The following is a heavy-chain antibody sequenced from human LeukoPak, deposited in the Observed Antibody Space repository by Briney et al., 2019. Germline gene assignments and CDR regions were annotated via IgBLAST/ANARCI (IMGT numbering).Heavy chain of an antibody. D-gene: IGHD3-10*01. CDR1: GGSISSYY. V-gene: IGHV4-4*07. CDR3: ARLSITMVRGAGDYFDY. J-gene: IGHJ4*02. CDR2: IYTSGST. Sequence: SETLSLTCTVSGGSISSYYWSWIRQPAGKGLEWIGRIYTSGSTNYNPSLKSRVTISVDTSKNQFSLKLSSVTAADTAVYYCARLSITMVRGAGDYFDYWGQGTLVTVSS.